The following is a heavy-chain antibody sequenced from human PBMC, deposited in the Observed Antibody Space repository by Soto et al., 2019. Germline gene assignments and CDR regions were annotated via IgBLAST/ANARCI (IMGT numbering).Heavy chain of an antibody. CDR2: IWYDGSNK. V-gene: IGHV3-33*01. J-gene: IGHJ5*02. CDR1: GFTFSSYG. D-gene: IGHD2-15*01. CDR3: ARDLYCSGGSCLDLYNWFDP. Sequence: PGGSLRLSCAASGFTFSSYGMHWVRQAPGKGLEWVAVIWYDGSNKYYADSVKGRFTISRDNSKNTLYLQMNGLRAEDTAVYYCARDLYCSGGSCLDLYNWFDPWGQGTLVTVSS.